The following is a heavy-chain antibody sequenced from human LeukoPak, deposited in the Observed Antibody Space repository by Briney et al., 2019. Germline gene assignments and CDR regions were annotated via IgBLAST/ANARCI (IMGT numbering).Heavy chain of an antibody. Sequence: GGSLTLSCAASRSTFSSYSMNWVRQAPGKGLEWVSSISSSSSYIYYADSVKSRCTIFRDNAKNSLYLQMHSLRAEDTAVYYCARVKGYSYGLDYWGQGTLVTVSS. J-gene: IGHJ4*02. V-gene: IGHV3-21*01. CDR1: RSTFSSYS. CDR2: ISSSSSYI. D-gene: IGHD5-18*01. CDR3: ARVKGYSYGLDY.